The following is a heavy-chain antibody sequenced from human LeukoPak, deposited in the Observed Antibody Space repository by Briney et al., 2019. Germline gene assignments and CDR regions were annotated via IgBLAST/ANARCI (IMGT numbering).Heavy chain of an antibody. J-gene: IGHJ4*02. V-gene: IGHV4-4*02. Sequence: PSKTLSLTCAVSGGSISSSNWWSWVRQPPGKGLEWIGEIYHSGSTNYSPSLKSRVTISVDKSKNQFSLKLSSVTAADTAVYYCARDYCSGGSCFEFDYWGQGTLVTVSS. CDR1: GGSISSSNW. D-gene: IGHD2-15*01. CDR2: IYHSGST. CDR3: ARDYCSGGSCFEFDY.